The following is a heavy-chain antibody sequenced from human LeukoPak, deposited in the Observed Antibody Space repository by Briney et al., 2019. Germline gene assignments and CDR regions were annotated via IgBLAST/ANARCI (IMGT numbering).Heavy chain of an antibody. Sequence: SETLSLTCAVYGGSFSGYYWSWIRQPPGKGLEWIGEINHSGSTNYNPSLKSRVTISVATSKNQFSLKLSSVTAADTAVYYCAIHIVVVPAAKKKNWFDPWGQGTLVTVSS. CDR3: AIHIVVVPAAKKKNWFDP. CDR1: GGSFSGYY. V-gene: IGHV4-34*01. D-gene: IGHD2-2*01. CDR2: INHSGST. J-gene: IGHJ5*02.